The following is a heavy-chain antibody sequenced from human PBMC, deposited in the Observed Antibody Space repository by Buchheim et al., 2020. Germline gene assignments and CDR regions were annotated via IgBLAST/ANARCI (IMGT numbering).Heavy chain of an antibody. Sequence: QVQLVQSGAEVKKPGASVKVSCKASGYTFSSYYMHWVRQAPGQGLEWMGLINPRGVTTSNAQKFQGRVALTRDTSTRKGYMELSSLRSEDTAVYYCARDQSSGWYSYWGQGTL. J-gene: IGHJ4*02. CDR2: INPRGVTT. CDR3: ARDQSSGWYSY. V-gene: IGHV1-46*01. D-gene: IGHD6-19*01. CDR1: GYTFSSYY.